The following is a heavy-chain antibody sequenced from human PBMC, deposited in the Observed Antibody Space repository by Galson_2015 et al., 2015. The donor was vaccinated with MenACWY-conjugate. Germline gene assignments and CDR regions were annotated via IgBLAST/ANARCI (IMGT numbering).Heavy chain of an antibody. CDR3: ARGRYGSGSYYNDY. J-gene: IGHJ4*02. V-gene: IGHV4-34*01. Sequence: SETLSLTCAVYGGSFSGYYWSWIRQPPGKGLEWIGEINHSGSTNYNPSLKSRVTISVDTSKNQFSLKLSSVTAADTAVYYCARGRYGSGSYYNDYWGQGTLVTVSS. CDR1: GGSFSGYY. CDR2: INHSGST. D-gene: IGHD3-10*01.